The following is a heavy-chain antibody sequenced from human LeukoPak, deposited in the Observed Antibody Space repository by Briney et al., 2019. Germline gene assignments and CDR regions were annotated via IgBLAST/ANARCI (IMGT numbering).Heavy chain of an antibody. J-gene: IGHJ4*02. V-gene: IGHV4-59*11. CDR2: IYNSGST. CDR1: GGFISGHY. Sequence: SETLSLTCTVSGGFISGHYWTWIRQPPGKGLEWIGYIYNSGSTKYSPSLKSRVTISVDTSKNQFSLKLSSVTAADTAVYYCARSGSGYLRYYFDYWGQGTLVTVSS. CDR3: ARSGSGYLRYYFDY. D-gene: IGHD5-12*01.